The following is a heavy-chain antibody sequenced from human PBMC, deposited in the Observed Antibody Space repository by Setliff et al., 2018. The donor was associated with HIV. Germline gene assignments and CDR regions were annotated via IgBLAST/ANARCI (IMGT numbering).Heavy chain of an antibody. D-gene: IGHD2-8*01. CDR3: ARDKGPNLLDY. CDR2: INQDGGQK. Sequence: GASVKVSCADSGFTFSRYWMSWVRQAPGKGLEWVASINQDGGQKYYVDSVKGRFTISRDNAKNSLYLQMNSLRAEDTAVYYCARDKGPNLLDYWGQGTLVTVSS. V-gene: IGHV3-7*01. J-gene: IGHJ4*02. CDR1: GFTFSRYW.